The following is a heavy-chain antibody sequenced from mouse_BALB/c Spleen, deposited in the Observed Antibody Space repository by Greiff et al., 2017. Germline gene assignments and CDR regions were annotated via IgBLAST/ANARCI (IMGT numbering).Heavy chain of an antibody. V-gene: IGHV5-17*02. J-gene: IGHJ4*01. CDR1: GFTFSSFG. Sequence: EVKLVESGGGLVQPGGSRKLSCAASGFTFSSFGMHWVRQAPEKGLEWVAYISSGSSTIYYADTVKGRFTISRDNPKNTLFLQMTSLRSEDTAMYYCAKSQINYDYEGAMDYWGQGTSVTVSS. D-gene: IGHD2-4*01. CDR2: ISSGSSTI. CDR3: AKSQINYDYEGAMDY.